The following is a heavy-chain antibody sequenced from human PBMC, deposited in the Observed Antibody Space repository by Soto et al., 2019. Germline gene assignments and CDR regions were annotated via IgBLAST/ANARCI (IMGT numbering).Heavy chain of an antibody. D-gene: IGHD6-13*01. J-gene: IGHJ4*02. CDR3: ARDGGYSSSGYSDTDY. CDR2: IIPIFGTA. Sequence: GASVKVSCKDSGGTFSSYAIRWVRQAPGQGLAWMGGIIPIFGTANYAQKSQDRVKLTTDDSTSTAYLELSSLRSEGPAVYYWARDGGYSSSGYSDTDYWGQGILVTVSS. V-gene: IGHV1-69*05. CDR1: GGTFSSYA.